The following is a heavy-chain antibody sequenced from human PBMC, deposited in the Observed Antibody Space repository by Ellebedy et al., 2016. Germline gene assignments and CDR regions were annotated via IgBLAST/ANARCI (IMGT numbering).Heavy chain of an antibody. CDR3: ARDLMVRGVIIFDYYMDV. J-gene: IGHJ6*03. Sequence: GGSLRLXXAASGFTFSDYYMSWIRQAPGKGLEWVSYISSSSSTIYYADSVKGRFTISRDNAKNSLYLQMNSLRAEDTAVYYCARDLMVRGVIIFDYYMDVWGKGTTVTVSS. V-gene: IGHV3-11*04. D-gene: IGHD3-10*01. CDR2: ISSSSSTI. CDR1: GFTFSDYY.